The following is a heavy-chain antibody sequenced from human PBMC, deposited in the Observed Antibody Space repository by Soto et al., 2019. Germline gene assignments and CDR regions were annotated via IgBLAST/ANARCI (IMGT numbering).Heavy chain of an antibody. Sequence: QVTLKESGPVLVKPTETLTLTCTVSGFSLSNARMGVSWIRQPPGKALEWLAHIFSNDEKSYSTSLKSRLTISKNTTKSQVVLTMTNMDRVYTATYYCVLWSGYIGNDTHYYYDGMDGLGQVTTVTVSS. CDR2: IFSNDEK. V-gene: IGHV2-26*01. J-gene: IGHJ6*02. CDR1: GFSLSNARMG. D-gene: IGHD5-12*01. CDR3: VLWSGYIGNDTHYYYDGMDG.